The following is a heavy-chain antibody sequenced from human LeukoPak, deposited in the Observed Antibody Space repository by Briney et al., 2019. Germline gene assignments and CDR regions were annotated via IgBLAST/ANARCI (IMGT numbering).Heavy chain of an antibody. CDR2: ISAYNGNT. D-gene: IGHD2-21*02. V-gene: IGHV1-18*01. CDR1: GYTFTSYG. J-gene: IGHJ4*02. CDR3: ARIPLVVTAISTLDY. Sequence: ASVKVSCKASGYTFTSYGISWVRQAPGQGLEWMGWISAYNGNTNYAQKLQGRATMTTDTSTSTAYMELRSLRSDDTAVYYCARIPLVVTAISTLDYWGQGTLVPASS.